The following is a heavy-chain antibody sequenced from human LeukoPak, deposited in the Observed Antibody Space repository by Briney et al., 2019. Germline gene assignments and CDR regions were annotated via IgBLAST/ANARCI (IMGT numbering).Heavy chain of an antibody. CDR2: IKPDGSEG. CDR1: GFTSSTYW. D-gene: IGHD6-19*01. Sequence: GGSLRLSCAASGFTSSTYWLGWVRQSPGKGLEWVANIKPDGSEGYYVDSVKGRVTISRDNAKNSLYLQMNSLRAEDTAVYFCANPVTQNSGWYVDGDYWGQGTLVTVSS. J-gene: IGHJ4*02. CDR3: ANPVTQNSGWYVDGDY. V-gene: IGHV3-7*03.